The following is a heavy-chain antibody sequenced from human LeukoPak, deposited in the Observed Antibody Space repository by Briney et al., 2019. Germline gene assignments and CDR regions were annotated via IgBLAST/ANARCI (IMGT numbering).Heavy chain of an antibody. V-gene: IGHV3-23*01. CDR3: ARDGMITFGGVIVHDY. J-gene: IGHJ4*02. CDR2: ISNNGGTT. Sequence: GGSLRLSCAASGFTFNNYAMSWVRQAPGKGLEWVSAISNNGGTTYYADSVKGRFTISRDNSRSTLYLRMNSLRAEDTAVYYCARDGMITFGGVIVHDYWGQGTLVTVSS. CDR1: GFTFNNYA. D-gene: IGHD3-16*02.